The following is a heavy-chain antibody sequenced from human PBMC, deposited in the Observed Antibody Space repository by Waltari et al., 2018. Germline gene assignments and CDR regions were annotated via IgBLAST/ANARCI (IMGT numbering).Heavy chain of an antibody. J-gene: IGHJ3*01. CDR2: MSYSGAT. CDR3: ATYLGASLGTAAFDV. V-gene: IGHV4-39*01. D-gene: IGHD1-1*01. Sequence: VGIRQAPGQGLEWIGTMSYSGATYSSPSLNSRVTISRDTSKNQLSLKLASMTAADTAVYYCATYLGASLGTAAFDVWGQGTMVTVSS.